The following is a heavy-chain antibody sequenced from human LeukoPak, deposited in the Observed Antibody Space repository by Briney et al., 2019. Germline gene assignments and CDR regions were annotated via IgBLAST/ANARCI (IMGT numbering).Heavy chain of an antibody. CDR2: IWSDGSNQ. D-gene: IGHD2-2*01. CDR1: GFTFRNYG. Sequence: PGGSLRLSCAAPGFTFRNYGMRWVRQAPGKGLEWVAVIWSDGSNQYYADSVKGRFAVSRDNSKNMLFLQMNSLTADDTAVYYCARDGASTSYFDHWGQGTLVTVSS. V-gene: IGHV3-33*01. CDR3: ARDGASTSYFDH. J-gene: IGHJ4*02.